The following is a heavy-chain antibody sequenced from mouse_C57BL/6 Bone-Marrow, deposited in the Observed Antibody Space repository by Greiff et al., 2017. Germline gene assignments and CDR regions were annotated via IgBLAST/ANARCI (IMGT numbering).Heavy chain of an antibody. V-gene: IGHV1-81*01. CDR2: IYPRSGNT. CDR1: GYTFTSYG. D-gene: IGHD1-1*01. Sequence: VQLQQSGAELARPGASVKLSCKASGYTFTSYGISWVKQRTGQGLEWIGEIYPRSGNTYYNEKFKGKATLTVDTSSSTAYMQLSSLTSEDSAVYYCARSGTTVVAKAYWGQGTLVTVSA. J-gene: IGHJ3*01. CDR3: ARSGTTVVAKAY.